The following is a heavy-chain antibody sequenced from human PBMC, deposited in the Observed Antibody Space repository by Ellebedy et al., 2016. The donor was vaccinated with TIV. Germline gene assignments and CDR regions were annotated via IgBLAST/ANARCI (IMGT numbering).Heavy chain of an antibody. CDR2: IYHSGST. CDR1: GGSISSSNW. V-gene: IGHV4-4*02. D-gene: IGHD6-13*01. J-gene: IGHJ6*02. Sequence: SETLSLXXAVSGGSISSSNWWSWVRQPPGKGLEWIGEIYHSGSTNYNPSLKSRVTISVDKSKNQFSLKLSSVTAAGTAVNYCARVIGAAGFYYYYYGMDVWGQGTTVTVSS. CDR3: ARVIGAAGFYYYYYGMDV.